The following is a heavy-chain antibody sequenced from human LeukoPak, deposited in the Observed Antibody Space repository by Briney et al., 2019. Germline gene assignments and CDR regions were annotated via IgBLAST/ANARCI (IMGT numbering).Heavy chain of an antibody. CDR2: ITSSSSYI. V-gene: IGHV3-21*01. CDR3: ARGSTYSSGWYTGFDY. CDR1: GFTFSRYS. Sequence: GGSLGLSCAASGFTFSRYSMTWVRQAPGKGLEWVSSITSSSSYIYYADSVKGRFTISRENAKNSLYLQMNSLRAEDTAVYYCARGSTYSSGWYTGFDYWGQGTLVTVSS. D-gene: IGHD6-19*01. J-gene: IGHJ4*02.